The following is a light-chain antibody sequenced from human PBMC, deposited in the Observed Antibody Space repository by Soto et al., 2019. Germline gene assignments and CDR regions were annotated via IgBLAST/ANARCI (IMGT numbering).Light chain of an antibody. V-gene: IGLV1-44*01. Sequence: QPVLTQPPSASGTPGQRVTISCSGSSSNIGSNYVNWYQQLPGTAPKLLIYSNSQRPSGVPDRFSGSKSGTSAFLAISGLQSEDEADYYCAAWDDSLDVVVFGGGTQLTVL. CDR2: SNS. CDR3: AAWDDSLDVVV. J-gene: IGLJ3*02. CDR1: SSNIGSNY.